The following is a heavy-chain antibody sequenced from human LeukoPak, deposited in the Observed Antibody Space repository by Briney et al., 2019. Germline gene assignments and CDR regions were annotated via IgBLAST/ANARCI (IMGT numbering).Heavy chain of an antibody. CDR2: INHSGST. CDR1: GGSFSGYY. CDR3: ARGSPFFPFDY. J-gene: IGHJ4*02. V-gene: IGHV4-34*01. Sequence: KPSETLSLTCAVYGGSFSGYYWSWIRRPPGKGLEWIGEINHSGSTNYNPSLKSRVTISVDTSENQFSLKLSSVTAADTAVHYCARGSPFFPFDYWGQGTLVTVSS. D-gene: IGHD3-3*01.